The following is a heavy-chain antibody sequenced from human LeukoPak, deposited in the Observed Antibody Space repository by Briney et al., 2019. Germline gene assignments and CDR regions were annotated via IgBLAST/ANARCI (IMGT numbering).Heavy chain of an antibody. CDR2: IYYSGST. Sequence: SGTLSLTCTVSGGSISSSSYYWGWIRQPPGKGLEWIGSIYYSGSTYYNPSLKSRVTISVDTSKNQFSLKLSSVTAADTAVYYCARHPPEVDGYFEYYFDYWGQGTLVTVSS. CDR3: ARHPPEVDGYFEYYFDY. V-gene: IGHV4-39*01. J-gene: IGHJ4*02. CDR1: GGSISSSSYY. D-gene: IGHD3-22*01.